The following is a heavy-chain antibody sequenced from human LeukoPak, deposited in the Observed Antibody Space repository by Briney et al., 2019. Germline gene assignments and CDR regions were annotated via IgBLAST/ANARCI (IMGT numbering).Heavy chain of an antibody. V-gene: IGHV3-74*01. D-gene: IGHD2-2*01. J-gene: IGHJ3*02. Sequence: PGGSLRLSCAASGFTFSSYWMHWVRQAPGKGLVWVSRINSDGSSTSYADSVKGRFTISRDNAKNTLYLQMNSLRAEDTAVYYCAKDMSRRYCSSTSCYWGAFDIWGQGTMVTVSS. CDR2: INSDGSST. CDR3: AKDMSRRYCSSTSCYWGAFDI. CDR1: GFTFSSYW.